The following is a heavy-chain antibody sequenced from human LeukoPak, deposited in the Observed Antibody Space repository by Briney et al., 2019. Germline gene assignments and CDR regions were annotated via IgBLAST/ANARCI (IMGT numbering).Heavy chain of an antibody. CDR1: GFTCSSSA. Sequence: AGGSLRLSCAASGFTCSSSAMSGLRQAPGKGLEWILAIRGSRGNTYCARCVNGRLTISRDNCKNTLYLPMNSLRAEDTAMYYCAREIPEPGKPHAYWGQGTLVTVSS. CDR3: AREIPEPGKPHAY. V-gene: IGHV3-23*01. J-gene: IGHJ4*02. CDR2: IRGSRGNT. D-gene: IGHD1-14*01.